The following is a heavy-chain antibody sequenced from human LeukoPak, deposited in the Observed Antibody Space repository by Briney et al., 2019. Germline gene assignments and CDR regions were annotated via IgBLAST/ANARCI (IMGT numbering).Heavy chain of an antibody. Sequence: SETLSLTCAVSGGSISSGGYSWSWIRQPPGKGLEWIGYIYHSGSTYYNPSLKSRVTISVDRSKNQFSLKLSSVTAADTAVYYCAKDTDSGIAAAGAFDIWGQGTMVTVSS. D-gene: IGHD6-13*01. CDR1: GGSISSGGYS. CDR2: IYHSGST. J-gene: IGHJ3*02. CDR3: AKDTDSGIAAAGAFDI. V-gene: IGHV4-30-2*01.